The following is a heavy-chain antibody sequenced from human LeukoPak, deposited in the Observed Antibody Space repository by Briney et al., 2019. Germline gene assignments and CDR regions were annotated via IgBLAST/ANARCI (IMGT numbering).Heavy chain of an antibody. CDR3: ARAYRGSYPGVDY. V-gene: IGHV3-74*01. D-gene: IGHD1-26*01. Sequence: GGSLRLSCVTSGFTFSSYWMHWVRQAPGKGLVWVSRVSPDGSSTSYADSVKGRFTISRDNAKNSLYLQMNSLRAEDTAVYYCARAYRGSYPGVDYWGQGTLVTVSS. CDR1: GFTFSSYW. J-gene: IGHJ4*02. CDR2: VSPDGSST.